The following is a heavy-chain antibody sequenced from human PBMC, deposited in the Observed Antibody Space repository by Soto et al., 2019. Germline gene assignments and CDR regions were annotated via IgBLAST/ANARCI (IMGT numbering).Heavy chain of an antibody. CDR3: ARDDATIYDYFWGSYRHKTDAFDI. J-gene: IGHJ3*02. CDR2: ISSSSSYI. CDR1: GFTFSSYS. V-gene: IGHV3-21*01. D-gene: IGHD3-16*02. Sequence: GGSLRLSCAASGFTFSSYSMNWVRQAPGKGLEWVSSISSSSSYIYYADSVKGRFTISRDSAKNSLYLQMNSLRAEDAAVYYCARDDATIYDYFWGSYRHKTDAFDIRGQGTTVTVSS.